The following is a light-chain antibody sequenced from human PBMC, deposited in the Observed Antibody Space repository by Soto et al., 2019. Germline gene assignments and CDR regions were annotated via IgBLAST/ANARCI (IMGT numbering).Light chain of an antibody. Sequence: AIRMTQSPSSFSASTGDGVTITCRASQGISSYLAWYQQKPGKAPKLRIYAASTLQSGVPSRLSGSGSGTDFTLTTSCLHSEDFATYYGQQYYSYPHTFGQRPKVEIK. J-gene: IGKJ1*01. V-gene: IGKV1-8*01. CDR2: AAS. CDR1: QGISSY. CDR3: QQYYSYPHT.